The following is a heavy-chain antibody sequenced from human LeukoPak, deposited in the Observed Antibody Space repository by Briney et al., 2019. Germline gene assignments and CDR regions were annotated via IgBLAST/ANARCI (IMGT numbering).Heavy chain of an antibody. Sequence: GASVKVSCKASGGTFSSYAISWVRQAPGQGLEWMGGIIPIFGTANYAQKFQGRVTITTDESTSTAYMELSSLRSEDTAVYYCARRVWFGELIKDYYYYMDVWGKGTTVTVSS. CDR2: IIPIFGTA. V-gene: IGHV1-69*05. J-gene: IGHJ6*03. D-gene: IGHD3-10*01. CDR1: GGTFSSYA. CDR3: ARRVWFGELIKDYYYYMDV.